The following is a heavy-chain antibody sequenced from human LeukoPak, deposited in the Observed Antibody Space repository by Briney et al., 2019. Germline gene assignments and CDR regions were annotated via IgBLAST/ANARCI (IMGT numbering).Heavy chain of an antibody. CDR3: AREDTIVATRGLHYYYGMDV. V-gene: IGHV3-23*01. D-gene: IGHD5-12*01. Sequence: GGSLRLSCGASGFTFSSHAMSWVRQAPGKGLEWVTDISASGAGGTYYADSVKGRFTISRDNSKNTLYLQMGSVRADDMAVYYCAREDTIVATRGLHYYYGMDVWGQGTPVTVSS. J-gene: IGHJ6*02. CDR2: ISASGAGGT. CDR1: GFTFSSHA.